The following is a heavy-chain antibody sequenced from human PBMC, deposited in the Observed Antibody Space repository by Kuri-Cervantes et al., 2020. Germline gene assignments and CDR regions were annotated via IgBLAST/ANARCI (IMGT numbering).Heavy chain of an antibody. V-gene: IGHV1-18*01. Sequence: ASVNVSCKSSGHTFTSEGITWVRRAPGQGLEWMGWISSFHGTTNYAQKLQGRVTKTTDTSTSTAYMELRSLRSYDTSVYYCARDPGTAMVNPILDYWGQGTLVTVSS. D-gene: IGHD5-18*01. CDR3: ARDPGTAMVNPILDY. CDR1: GHTFTSEG. CDR2: ISSFHGTT. J-gene: IGHJ4*02.